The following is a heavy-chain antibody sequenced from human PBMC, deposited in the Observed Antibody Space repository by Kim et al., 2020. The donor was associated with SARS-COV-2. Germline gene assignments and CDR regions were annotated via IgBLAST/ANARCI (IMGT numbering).Heavy chain of an antibody. D-gene: IGHD3-10*01. Sequence: SETLSLTCTLSGGSISSSSYYWGWIRQPPGKGLEWIGSIYYSGSTSYNPSLETRVTISVDTSKNQFSLNLSSVTAADTAIYYCARDRSYYFGSGRQGGMDVWGPGTTFTVSS. V-gene: IGHV4-39*07. CDR3: ARDRSYYFGSGRQGGMDV. J-gene: IGHJ6*02. CDR1: GGSISSSSYY. CDR2: IYYSGST.